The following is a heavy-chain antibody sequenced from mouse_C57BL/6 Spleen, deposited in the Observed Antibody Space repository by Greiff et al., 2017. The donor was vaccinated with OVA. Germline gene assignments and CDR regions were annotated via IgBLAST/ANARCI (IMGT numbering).Heavy chain of an antibody. D-gene: IGHD2-4*01. J-gene: IGHJ3*01. CDR2: ISYDGSN. CDR1: GYSITSGYY. V-gene: IGHV3-6*01. CDR3: ARDYDYGFAY. Sequence: VQLQQSGPGLVKPSQSLSLTCSVTGYSITSGYYWNWIRQFPGNKLEWMGYISYDGSNNYNPSLKNRISITRDTSKNQFFLKLNSVTTEDTATYYCARDYDYGFAYWGQGTLVTVSA.